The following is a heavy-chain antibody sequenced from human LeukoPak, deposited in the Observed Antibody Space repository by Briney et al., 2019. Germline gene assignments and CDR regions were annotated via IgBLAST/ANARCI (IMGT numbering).Heavy chain of an antibody. CDR2: LYYSGYS. CDR1: GGSTTSYY. Sequence: PSETLSLTCTVSGGSTTSYYWAWLRQPPGKGLEWIGYLYYSGYSNYNPSLKSRVSMSVDTSKNQFSLKLTSVTAADTAVYYCARHSIASDGARLFDYWGRGTLVTVSS. CDR3: ARHSIASDGARLFDY. V-gene: IGHV4-59*08. D-gene: IGHD2-21*01. J-gene: IGHJ4*02.